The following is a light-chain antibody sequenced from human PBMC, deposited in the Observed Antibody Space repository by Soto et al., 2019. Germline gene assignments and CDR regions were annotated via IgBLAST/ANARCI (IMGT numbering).Light chain of an antibody. V-gene: IGKV1-5*03. J-gene: IGKJ1*01. CDR1: QTISSW. CDR2: KAS. Sequence: DIQMPQSHSTMSGSVGARLSITGRASQTISSWLAWYQQKPGKATNLLIYKASTLKSGVPSRFSGSGSGTEFTLTISSLQPDEFATYYCQHYNSYSEAFGQGTKVDIK. CDR3: QHYNSYSEA.